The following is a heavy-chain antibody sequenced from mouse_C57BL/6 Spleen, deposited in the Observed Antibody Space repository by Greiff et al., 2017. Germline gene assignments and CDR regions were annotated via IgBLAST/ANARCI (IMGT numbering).Heavy chain of an antibody. CDR1: GFTFSSYA. J-gene: IGHJ1*03. CDR2: ISDGGSYT. Sequence: EVKLVESGGGLVKPGGSLKLSCAASGFTFSSYAMSCVRQTPEKRLEWVATISDGGSYTYYPDNVKGRFTISRDNAKNNLYLQMSHLKSEDTAMYYCARDRVYDGYSNWYFDVWGTGTTVTVSS. CDR3: ARDRVYDGYSNWYFDV. D-gene: IGHD2-3*01. V-gene: IGHV5-4*01.